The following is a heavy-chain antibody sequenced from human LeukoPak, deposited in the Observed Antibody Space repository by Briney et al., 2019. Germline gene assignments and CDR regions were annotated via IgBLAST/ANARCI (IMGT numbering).Heavy chain of an antibody. V-gene: IGHV3-21*01. CDR3: AKAYYYDSSGYPDSWYFDL. CDR2: ISSSSSYI. CDR1: GFTFSSYS. Sequence: GGSLRLSCAASGFTFSSYSMNWVRQAPGKGLEWVSSISSSSSYIYYADSVKGRFTISRDNAKNSLYLQMNSLRAEDTAVYYCAKAYYYDSSGYPDSWYFDLWGRGTLVTVSS. D-gene: IGHD3-22*01. J-gene: IGHJ2*01.